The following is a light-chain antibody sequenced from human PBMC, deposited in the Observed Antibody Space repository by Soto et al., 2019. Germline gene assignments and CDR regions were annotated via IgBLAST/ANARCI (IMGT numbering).Light chain of an antibody. CDR1: QSIGRY. V-gene: IGKV3-11*01. CDR3: QQRSDWSLT. J-gene: IGKJ4*01. Sequence: EIVLAQSPATLSLSPGERATLSCRASQSIGRYLAWYQQKPGQAPRLLNYDASNRATGIPARFSGGGSGTDFPLTLSSLEPEDFAVYYCQQRSDWSLTFGGGTRVEIK. CDR2: DAS.